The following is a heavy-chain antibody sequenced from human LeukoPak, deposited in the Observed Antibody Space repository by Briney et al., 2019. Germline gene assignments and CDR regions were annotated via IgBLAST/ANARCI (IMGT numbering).Heavy chain of an antibody. D-gene: IGHD1-1*01. CDR2: IKQDGSEK. Sequence: GGSLRLSCAASGFTFSSYWMSWVRQAPGKGLEWVANIKQDGSEKYYVDSVTGRFTISRDNAKNSLYLEMNSLRAEDTAVYYCARAATTGTVDYWGQGTLVTVSS. J-gene: IGHJ4*02. CDR1: GFTFSSYW. CDR3: ARAATTGTVDY. V-gene: IGHV3-7*01.